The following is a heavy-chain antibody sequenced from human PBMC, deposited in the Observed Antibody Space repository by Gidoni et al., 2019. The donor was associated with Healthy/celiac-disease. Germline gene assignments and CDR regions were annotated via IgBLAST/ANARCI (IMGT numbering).Heavy chain of an antibody. CDR1: GFTVSSNY. Sequence: EVQLVESGGGLVQPGGSLRLSCAASGFTVSSNYMSWVRQAPGKGLEGVSVIYSGGSTYYADSVKGRFTISRDNSKNTLYLQMNSLRAEDTAVYYCARTMVRGVPNAFDIWGQGTMVTVSS. V-gene: IGHV3-66*02. CDR2: IYSGGST. J-gene: IGHJ3*02. D-gene: IGHD3-10*01. CDR3: ARTMVRGVPNAFDI.